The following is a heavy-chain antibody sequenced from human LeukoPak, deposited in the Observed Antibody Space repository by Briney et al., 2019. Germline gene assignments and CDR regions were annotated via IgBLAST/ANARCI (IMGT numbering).Heavy chain of an antibody. D-gene: IGHD5-24*01. V-gene: IGHV4-34*01. CDR1: GGSFSGYY. CDR2: INHSGST. Sequence: PSETLSLTCAVYGGSFSGYYWSWIRQPPGKGLEWIGEINHSGSTNYNPSLKSRVTISVDTSKNQFSLKLSSVTAADTAVCYCARAVEMATKYYFDYWGQGTLVTVSS. J-gene: IGHJ4*02. CDR3: ARAVEMATKYYFDY.